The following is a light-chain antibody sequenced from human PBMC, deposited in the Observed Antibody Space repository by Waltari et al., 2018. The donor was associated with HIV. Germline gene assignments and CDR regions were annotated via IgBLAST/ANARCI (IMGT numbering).Light chain of an antibody. CDR2: WAS. CDR3: QQYYSTPLT. V-gene: IGKV4-1*01. J-gene: IGKJ3*01. Sequence: DIVMTQSPDSLAVSLGERATINCKSSQSVLYSSNNKNYLAWYQQKPGQPPKLLLFWASTRDFGVPDRFSGSGSGTDFTLTISSLQAEDVALYYCQQYYSTPLTFGPGTKVDIK. CDR1: QSVLYSSNNKNY.